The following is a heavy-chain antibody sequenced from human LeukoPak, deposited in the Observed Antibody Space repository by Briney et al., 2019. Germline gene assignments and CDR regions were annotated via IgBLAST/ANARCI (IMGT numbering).Heavy chain of an antibody. Sequence: SETLSLTCTVSVGSISSSNYYWGWIRQPPGKGLEWIGSIYYSGSTYYNPSLKSRVTISVDTSKNQFSLKLSSVTAADTAVYYCARVGGLLWFGTFDYWGQGTLVTVSS. CDR3: ARVGGLLWFGTFDY. D-gene: IGHD3-10*01. CDR1: VGSISSSNYY. CDR2: IYYSGST. J-gene: IGHJ4*02. V-gene: IGHV4-39*01.